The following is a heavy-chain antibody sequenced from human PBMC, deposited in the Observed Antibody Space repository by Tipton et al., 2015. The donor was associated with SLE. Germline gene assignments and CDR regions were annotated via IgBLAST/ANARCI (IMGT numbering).Heavy chain of an antibody. CDR1: GGSITTYY. V-gene: IGHV4-59*01. J-gene: IGHJ6*03. CDR3: ARDAGGTLGMESYYYDMDG. CDR2: IYNSGST. Sequence: TLSLTCSVSGGSITTYYWSWIRQPPGKGLEWIGHIYNSGSTYYNPSLKSRVTMSIDTSKNQFSLNLSSVTAADTAVYYCARDAGGTLGMESYYYDMDGWGKGTTVTVSS. D-gene: IGHD7-27*01.